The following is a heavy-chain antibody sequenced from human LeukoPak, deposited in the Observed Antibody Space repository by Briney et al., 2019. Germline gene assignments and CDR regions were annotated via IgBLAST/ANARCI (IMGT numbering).Heavy chain of an antibody. CDR1: GYIFSDYY. CDR2: INPKSGAA. Sequence: ASVKVSCKASGYIFSDYYMHWVRQAPGQGLEWLGWINPKSGAADYAQQFRGRVTMTRDTSINTDYMEMKRVTSDDTAVYYCAREITMVRGVPYYFDYWGQGTLVTVSS. D-gene: IGHD3-10*01. V-gene: IGHV1-2*02. CDR3: AREITMVRGVPYYFDY. J-gene: IGHJ4*02.